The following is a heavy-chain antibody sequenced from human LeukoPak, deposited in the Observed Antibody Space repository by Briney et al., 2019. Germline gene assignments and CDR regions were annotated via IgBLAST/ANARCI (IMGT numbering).Heavy chain of an antibody. Sequence: PLETLSLTCAVSGGSISSSNWWSWVRQPPGKGLEWIGEIYHSGSTNYNPSLKSRVTISVDKSKNQFSLKLSSVTAADTAVYYCASLDDYGDYGGYWGQGTLVTVSS. CDR2: IYHSGST. D-gene: IGHD4-17*01. CDR1: GGSISSSNW. CDR3: ASLDDYGDYGGY. V-gene: IGHV4-4*02. J-gene: IGHJ4*02.